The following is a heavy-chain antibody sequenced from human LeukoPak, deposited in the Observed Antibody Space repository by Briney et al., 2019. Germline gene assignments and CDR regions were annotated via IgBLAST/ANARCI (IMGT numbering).Heavy chain of an antibody. J-gene: IGHJ6*03. CDR2: INWNGGST. CDR1: GFTFDDYG. D-gene: IGHD2-2*01. V-gene: IGHV3-20*04. CDR3: ARGYCSSTSCSLQYYYYYMDV. Sequence: RPGGSLRLSCAASGFTFDDYGMSWVRQAPGKGLEWVSGINWNGGSTGYADSVKGRFTISRDNAKNSLYLQMNSLRAEDTALYYRARGYCSSTSCSLQYYYYYMDVWGKGTTVTVSS.